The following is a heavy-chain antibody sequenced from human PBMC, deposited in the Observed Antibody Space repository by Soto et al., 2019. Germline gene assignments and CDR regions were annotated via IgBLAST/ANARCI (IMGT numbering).Heavy chain of an antibody. CDR2: IYYSGST. CDR3: ARAPGDYDPYDAFDI. V-gene: IGHV4-59*01. CDR1: GGSISSYY. Sequence: PSETLSLTCTVSGGSISSYYWSWIRQPPGKGLEWIGYIYYSGSTNCNPSLKSRVTISVDTSKNQFSLKLSSVTAADTAVYYCARAPGDYDPYDAFDIWGQGTMVTVSS. D-gene: IGHD4-17*01. J-gene: IGHJ3*02.